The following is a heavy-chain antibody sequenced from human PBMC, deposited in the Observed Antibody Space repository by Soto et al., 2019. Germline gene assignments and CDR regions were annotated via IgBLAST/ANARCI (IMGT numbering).Heavy chain of an antibody. J-gene: IGHJ4*02. CDR3: ARGLRWYQGY. CDR1: GGSISSYY. CDR2: IYYSGST. Sequence: QVQLQESGPGLVKPSETLSLTCTVSGGSISSYYWSWIRQPPRKGLEWIGYIYYSGSTNYNPSLKSRVTISVDTSKNQFSLKLSSVTAADTAVYYCARGLRWYQGYWGQGTLVTVSS. D-gene: IGHD4-17*01. V-gene: IGHV4-59*01.